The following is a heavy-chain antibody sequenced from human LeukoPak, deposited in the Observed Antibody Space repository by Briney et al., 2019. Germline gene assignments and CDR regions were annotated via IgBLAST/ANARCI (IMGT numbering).Heavy chain of an antibody. D-gene: IGHD3-22*01. Sequence: ASVKVSCKASGYTFTGYYMQWVRQAPGQGLEWMGWMNPDSGGTNYAQKFQGRVTMTRDTSINTAYMELSRLRSDDTAVYYCARAPSGDSSGYPFDYWGQGTLVTVSS. J-gene: IGHJ4*02. CDR3: ARAPSGDSSGYPFDY. V-gene: IGHV1-2*02. CDR1: GYTFTGYY. CDR2: MNPDSGGT.